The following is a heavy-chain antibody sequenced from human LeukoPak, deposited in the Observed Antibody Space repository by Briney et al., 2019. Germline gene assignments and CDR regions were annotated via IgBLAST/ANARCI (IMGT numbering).Heavy chain of an antibody. CDR3: AKVSGYSSSWEFNFDY. D-gene: IGHD6-13*01. CDR2: ISYDGSNK. V-gene: IGHV3-30-3*01. J-gene: IGHJ4*02. CDR1: GFTFSSYA. Sequence: GRSLRLSCAASGFTFSSYAMHWVRQAPGKGLEWVAVISYDGSNKHYADSVKGRFTISRDNSRNTLYLQMNSLRAEDTAVYYCAKVSGYSSSWEFNFDYWGQGTLVTVSS.